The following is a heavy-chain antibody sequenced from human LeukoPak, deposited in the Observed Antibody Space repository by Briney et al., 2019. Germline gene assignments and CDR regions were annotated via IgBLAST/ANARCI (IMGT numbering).Heavy chain of an antibody. V-gene: IGHV3-30*03. CDR2: ISYDGSNK. J-gene: IGHJ4*02. Sequence: GRPLRLSCAASGFTFSSYGMHWVRQAPGKGLEWVAVISYDGSNKYYADSVKGRFTISRDNSKNTLYLQMNSLRAEDTAVYYCASGGYSYVYPAHYWGQGTLVTVSS. CDR1: GFTFSSYG. D-gene: IGHD5-18*01. CDR3: ASGGYSYVYPAHY.